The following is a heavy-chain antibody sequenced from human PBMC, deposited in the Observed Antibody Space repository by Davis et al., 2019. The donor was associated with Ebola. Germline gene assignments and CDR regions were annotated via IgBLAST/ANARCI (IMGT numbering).Heavy chain of an antibody. CDR2: IYYSGST. V-gene: IGHV4-31*03. CDR1: GGSISSRGYY. CDR3: ARVRWLGYFDY. D-gene: IGHD6-19*01. J-gene: IGHJ4*02. Sequence: MPSETLSLTCSVSGGSISSRGYYWSWIRQHPGKGLEWIGYIYYSGSTYYNPSLKSRVRISIDTSKNQFSLKLSSVTAADTAVYYCARVRWLGYFDYWGQGTLVTVSS.